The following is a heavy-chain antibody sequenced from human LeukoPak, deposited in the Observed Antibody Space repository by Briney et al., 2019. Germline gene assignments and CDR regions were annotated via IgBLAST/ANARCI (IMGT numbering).Heavy chain of an antibody. J-gene: IGHJ4*02. CDR3: AKDYYYDSSGGLNY. V-gene: IGHV3-20*04. CDR1: GFTFDDYA. D-gene: IGHD3-22*01. Sequence: PGGSLRLSCVASGFTFDDYAMSWVRQAPGQGLEWVSGINWNGDNTVYADSVKGRFTISRDNAKNSLYLQMNSLRAEDTALYYCAKDYYYDSSGGLNYWGQGTLVTVSS. CDR2: INWNGDNT.